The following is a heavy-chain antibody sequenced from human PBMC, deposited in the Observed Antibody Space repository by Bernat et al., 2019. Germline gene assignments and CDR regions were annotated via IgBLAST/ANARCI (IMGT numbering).Heavy chain of an antibody. CDR2: ITGSGGGT. CDR3: AEATGSSRWRGFDD. D-gene: IGHD3-3*01. J-gene: IGHJ4*02. CDR1: GLTFSSYA. V-gene: IGHV3-23*01. Sequence: EVQLLESGGGLVQPGGSLRLSCAVSGLTFSSYAMSWVRQAPGRGLEWVSGITGSGGGTYYADSVKGRFTISRDNSKNTLYLQMNSLRADDTAIYYCAEATGSSRWRGFDDWGQGTLVTVSS.